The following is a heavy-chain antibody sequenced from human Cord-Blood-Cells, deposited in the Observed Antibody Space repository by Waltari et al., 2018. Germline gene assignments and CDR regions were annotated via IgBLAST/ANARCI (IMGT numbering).Heavy chain of an antibody. CDR2: IYYSGST. D-gene: IGHD1-7*01. CDR1: GGSISSSSYY. J-gene: IGHJ3*02. V-gene: IGHV4-39*01. CDR3: ARLNWNYAFDI. Sequence: QLQLQESGPGLVKPSETLSLTCTVSGGSISSSSYYWGWIRQPPGKGLEWIGSIYYSGSTYYNPSLKSRVTISVDTSENQFSLKLSSVTAADTAVYYCARLNWNYAFDIWGQGTMVTVSS.